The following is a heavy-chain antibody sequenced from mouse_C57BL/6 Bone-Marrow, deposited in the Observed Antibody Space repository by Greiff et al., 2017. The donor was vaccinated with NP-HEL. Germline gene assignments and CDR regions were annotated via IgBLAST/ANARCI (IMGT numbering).Heavy chain of an antibody. CDR2: IDPENGDT. D-gene: IGHD1-1*01. J-gene: IGHJ2*01. CDR1: GFNIKDDY. Sequence: EVQLQQSGAELVRPGASVKLSCTASGFNIKDDYMHWVKQRPEQGLEWIGWIDPENGDTEYASKFQGKATITADTSSNTAYLQLSSLTSEDSAGYYCTTDYYGSRYDYWGQGTTLTVSS. V-gene: IGHV14-4*01. CDR3: TTDYYGSRYDY.